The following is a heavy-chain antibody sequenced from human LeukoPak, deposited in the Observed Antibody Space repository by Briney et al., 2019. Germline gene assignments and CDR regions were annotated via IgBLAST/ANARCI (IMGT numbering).Heavy chain of an antibody. CDR3: ARVRYYGSGSYYL. Sequence: ASVRVSCKASGYTFTGYYMHWVRQAPGQGLEWMGWINPNSGGTNYAQKFQGRVTMTRDTSISTAYMELSRLRSDDTAVYYCARVRYYGSGSYYLWGQGTLVTVSS. CDR1: GYTFTGYY. J-gene: IGHJ5*02. V-gene: IGHV1-2*02. D-gene: IGHD3-10*01. CDR2: INPNSGGT.